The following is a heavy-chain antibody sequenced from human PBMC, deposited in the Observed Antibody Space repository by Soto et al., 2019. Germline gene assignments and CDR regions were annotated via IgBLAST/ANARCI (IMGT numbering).Heavy chain of an antibody. D-gene: IGHD5-12*01. CDR2: INHSGST. V-gene: IGHV4-34*01. J-gene: IGHJ6*02. Sequence: SETLSLTCAVYGGSFSGYYWSWIRQPPGKGLEWIGEINHSGSTNYNPSLKSRVTISVDTSKNQFSLKLSSVTAADTAVYYCARGARWLRQYYYGMDAWGQGTTVTVSS. CDR1: GGSFSGYY. CDR3: ARGARWLRQYYYGMDA.